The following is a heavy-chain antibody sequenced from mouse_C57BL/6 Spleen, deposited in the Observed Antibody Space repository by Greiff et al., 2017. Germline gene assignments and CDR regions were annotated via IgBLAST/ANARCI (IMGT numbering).Heavy chain of an antibody. CDR2: IGPGSGST. J-gene: IGHJ1*03. Sequence: QVQLQQSGAELVKPGASVKISCKASGYTFTDYYINWVKQRPGQGLEWIGKIGPGSGSTYYNEKFKGKATLTADKSSSTAYMQLSSLTSADSAVYVCARSDYYDYWYCDVWGTGTTVTVSS. D-gene: IGHD1-1*02. CDR3: ARSDYYDYWYCDV. CDR1: GYTFTDYY. V-gene: IGHV1-77*01.